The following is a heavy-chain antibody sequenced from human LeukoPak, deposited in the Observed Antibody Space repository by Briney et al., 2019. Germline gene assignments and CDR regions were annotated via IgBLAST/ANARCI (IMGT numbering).Heavy chain of an antibody. Sequence: PSETLSLTSAVSSGSFSGYYWSWLRQPPGQGLEWIGEINHTGSTNYNPSLKSRVTISVDTSKNQFSLKLSSVTAADTAVYYCARRYQLLFSAWFYPWGQGTLVTVSS. V-gene: IGHV4-34*01. D-gene: IGHD2-2*01. CDR2: INHTGST. J-gene: IGHJ5*02. CDR1: SGSFSGYY. CDR3: ARRYQLLFSAWFYP.